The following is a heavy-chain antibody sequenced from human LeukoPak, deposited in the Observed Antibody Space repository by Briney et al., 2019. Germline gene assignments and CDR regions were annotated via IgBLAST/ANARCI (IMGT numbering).Heavy chain of an antibody. V-gene: IGHV3-7*04. Sequence: GGSLRLSCAASGFTFSDYWMSWGRQAPGKGLEWVANIQQDGSEKYYVDSVKGRFTISRDNAKKSLFLQVSSLRGEDTAVYYCARDRGFSYGIDFWGQGTLVTVSS. CDR1: GFTFSDYW. J-gene: IGHJ4*02. D-gene: IGHD5-18*01. CDR2: IQQDGSEK. CDR3: ARDRGFSYGIDF.